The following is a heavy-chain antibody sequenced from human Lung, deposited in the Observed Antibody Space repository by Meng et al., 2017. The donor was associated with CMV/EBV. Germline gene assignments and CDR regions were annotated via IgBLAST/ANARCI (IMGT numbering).Heavy chain of an antibody. V-gene: IGHV3-30-3*01. Sequence: SCAASGFTFSSYAMHWVRQAPGKGLEWVAVISYDGSNKYYADPVKARFTISRDNSKKTLYLQMISLRAVDTAVYYWARDGGYCSSTSCYEGGWFDPWXKGTXVTVSS. CDR1: GFTFSSYA. D-gene: IGHD2-2*01. J-gene: IGHJ5*02. CDR3: ARDGGYCSSTSCYEGGWFDP. CDR2: ISYDGSNK.